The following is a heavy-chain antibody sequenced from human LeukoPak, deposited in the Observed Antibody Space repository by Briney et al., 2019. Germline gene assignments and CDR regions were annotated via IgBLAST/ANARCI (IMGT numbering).Heavy chain of an antibody. D-gene: IGHD1-26*01. V-gene: IGHV3-30*18. Sequence: PGRSLRLSCAASGFTFSSYGMHWVRQARGKGLEWVAVISYDGSNKYYADSVKGRFTISRDNSKNTLYLQMNSPRAEDTAVYYCAKAALRWELPGFFDYWGQGTLVTVSS. CDR1: GFTFSSYG. J-gene: IGHJ4*02. CDR2: ISYDGSNK. CDR3: AKAALRWELPGFFDY.